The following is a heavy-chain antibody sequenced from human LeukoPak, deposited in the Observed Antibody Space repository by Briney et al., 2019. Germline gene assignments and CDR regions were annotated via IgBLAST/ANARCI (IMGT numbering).Heavy chain of an antibody. CDR1: GYTFTGYY. CDR2: INPNSGGT. Sequence: ASVKVSCKASGYTFTGYYMHWVRQAPGQGLEWMGWINPNSGGTNYAQKLQGRVTMTTDTSTSTAYMELRSLRSDDTAVYYCARADRYYDYVWGTYYYYYMDVWGKGTTVTISS. D-gene: IGHD3-16*01. J-gene: IGHJ6*03. CDR3: ARADRYYDYVWGTYYYYYMDV. V-gene: IGHV1-2*02.